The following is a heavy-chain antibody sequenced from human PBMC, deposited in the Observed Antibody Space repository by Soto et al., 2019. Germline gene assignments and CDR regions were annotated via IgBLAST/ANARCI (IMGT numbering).Heavy chain of an antibody. CDR3: AHWYCSGGDCQQFDY. CDR1: GFSLSASGVA. V-gene: IGHV2-5*02. CDR2: IYWDDDK. J-gene: IGHJ4*02. D-gene: IGHD2-15*01. Sequence: QITLKESGPTLVKPTQTLTLTCTFSGFSLSASGVAVGWIRQPPGKALEWLALIYWDDDKRYSPSLKSRITITKDTSKNQVVLTMTNMAPVDTALYYCAHWYCSGGDCQQFDYWGQGTLVTVSS.